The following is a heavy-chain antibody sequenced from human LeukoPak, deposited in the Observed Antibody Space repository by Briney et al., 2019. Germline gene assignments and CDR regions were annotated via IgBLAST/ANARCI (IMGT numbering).Heavy chain of an antibody. CDR1: GGXISSSNW. D-gene: IGHD2-21*02. V-gene: IGHV4-4*02. Sequence: SETLSLTCAVSGGXISSSNWWSWVRQPPGKGVEWIGEIYHSGSTNYNPSLKSRVTISVDTSKNQFSLKLSSVTAADTAVYYCARHFCRGGDCYYMYYFDYWGQGTLVTVSS. CDR2: IYHSGST. J-gene: IGHJ4*02. CDR3: ARHFCRGGDCYYMYYFDY.